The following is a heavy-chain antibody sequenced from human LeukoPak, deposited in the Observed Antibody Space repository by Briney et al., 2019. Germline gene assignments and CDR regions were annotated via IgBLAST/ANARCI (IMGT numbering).Heavy chain of an antibody. V-gene: IGHV3-74*01. CDR2: INSDGSDT. J-gene: IGHJ4*02. Sequence: PGGSLRLSCAASGFTFSSYTMNWVRQAPGKGLVWVSRINSDGSDTSYADSVKGRFTISRDNAKNTLYLQMDSLRVEDTAVYYCASRDQSCSGGSCYPIDYWGQGTLVTVSS. CDR3: ASRDQSCSGGSCYPIDY. CDR1: GFTFSSYT. D-gene: IGHD2-15*01.